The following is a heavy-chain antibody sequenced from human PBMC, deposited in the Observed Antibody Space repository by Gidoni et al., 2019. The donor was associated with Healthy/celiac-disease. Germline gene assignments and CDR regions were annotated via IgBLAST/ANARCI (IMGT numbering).Heavy chain of an antibody. V-gene: IGHV4-30-4*01. CDR2: IYYSGST. CDR1: GGSISSGDYY. J-gene: IGHJ4*02. Sequence: QVQLQESGPGLVKPSQTLSLTCTVSGGSISSGDYYWSWIRPPPGKGLEWVGYIYYSGSTYYNPSLKSRVTISVDTSKNQFSLKLSSVTAADTAVYYCASLPNYYDSSGYSGNGGGFFDYWGQGTLVTVSS. D-gene: IGHD3-22*01. CDR3: ASLPNYYDSSGYSGNGGGFFDY.